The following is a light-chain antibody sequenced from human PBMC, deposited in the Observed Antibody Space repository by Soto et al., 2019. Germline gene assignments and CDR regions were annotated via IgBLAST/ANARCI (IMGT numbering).Light chain of an antibody. Sequence: EIVRPQSPATLSVSPGERATLSCRAGQSVSSGLAWYQQKPGQTPRLLIYAASTRATGIPARFSGSGSGTEFTLTISSLQSEDFAVYYCQQYHNWPAFGQGTKVDIK. CDR1: QSVSSG. CDR3: QQYHNWPA. J-gene: IGKJ1*01. CDR2: AAS. V-gene: IGKV3-15*01.